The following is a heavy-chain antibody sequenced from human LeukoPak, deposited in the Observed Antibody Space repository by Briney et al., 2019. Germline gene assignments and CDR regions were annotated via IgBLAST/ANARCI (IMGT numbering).Heavy chain of an antibody. J-gene: IGHJ4*02. CDR1: GFTFSSYG. CDR3: AKDHLVYSGSYFFDY. Sequence: GGSLRLSCAASGFTFSSYGMHWVRQAPGKGLEWVAVISYDGSNKYYADSVKGRSTISRDNSKNTLYLQMNSLRAEDTAVYYCAKDHLVYSGSYFFDYWGQGTLVTVSS. V-gene: IGHV3-30*18. CDR2: ISYDGSNK. D-gene: IGHD1-26*01.